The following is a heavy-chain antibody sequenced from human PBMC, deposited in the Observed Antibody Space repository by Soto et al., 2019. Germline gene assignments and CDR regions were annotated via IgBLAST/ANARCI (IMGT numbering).Heavy chain of an antibody. J-gene: IGHJ4*02. V-gene: IGHV6-1*01. D-gene: IGHD6-13*01. CDR2: TYYRSNWER. Sequence: PSQTLSLTCAISGDSVSSNTVTWNWIRQSPSRGLEWLGRTYYRSNWERDYAVSVQSRITINPDTSKNQFSLQLNSVTPEDTAVYYCVRLIGNSWLDYWGQGTLVTVS. CDR3: VRLIGNSWLDY. CDR1: GDSVSSNTVT.